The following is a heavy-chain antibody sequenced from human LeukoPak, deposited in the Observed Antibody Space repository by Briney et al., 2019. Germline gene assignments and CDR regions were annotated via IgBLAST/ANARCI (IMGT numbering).Heavy chain of an antibody. D-gene: IGHD5-24*01. CDR1: GFTFSSYA. J-gene: IGHJ4*02. CDR3: AREEMAFDY. Sequence: GGALRLSCAASGFTFSSYAMHWVRPAPGKGLKWVAVISYDGSNKYYADSVKGRFTISRDNSKNTLYLQMNSLRAEDTAVYYCAREEMAFDYWGQGTLVTVSS. V-gene: IGHV3-30-3*01. CDR2: ISYDGSNK.